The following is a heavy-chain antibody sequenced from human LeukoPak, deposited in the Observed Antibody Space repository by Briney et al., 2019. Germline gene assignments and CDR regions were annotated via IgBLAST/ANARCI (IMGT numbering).Heavy chain of an antibody. D-gene: IGHD5-18*01. CDR2: IYYSGST. V-gene: IGHV4-59*13. CDR3: ARAIVWGYSYGYINY. Sequence: PSETLSLTCTVSGGSIGSSYWSWIRQPPGKGLEWIGYIYYSGSTNYNPSLKSRVTISVDTSKNQFSLKLSSVTAADTAVYYCARAIVWGYSYGYINYWGQGTLVTVSS. J-gene: IGHJ4*02. CDR1: GGSIGSSY.